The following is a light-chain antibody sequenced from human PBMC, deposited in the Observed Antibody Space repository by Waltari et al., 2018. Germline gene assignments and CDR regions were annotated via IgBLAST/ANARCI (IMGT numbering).Light chain of an antibody. V-gene: IGKV3-11*01. Sequence: EVVLTQSPATVSLSPGERATLSCRASHSVDIYLAWYQQKPGQAPRLLIYDASNRATGIPARFSGSVSGTDFTLTISSLEPEDFAIYYCQQRKYWPPLTFGGGTKVEIK. CDR1: HSVDIY. CDR3: QQRKYWPPLT. J-gene: IGKJ4*01. CDR2: DAS.